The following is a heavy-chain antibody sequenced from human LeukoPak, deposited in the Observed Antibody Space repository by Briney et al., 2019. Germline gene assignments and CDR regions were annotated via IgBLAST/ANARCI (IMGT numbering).Heavy chain of an antibody. CDR2: IYHSGST. Sequence: SETLSLTCTVSGGSISSSFYYWGWIRQPPGKGLEWIGSIYHSGSTYYNPSLKSRVTISVDTSRNQFSLNLSSVTAADTAVYYCARHYGLWGQGTLVAVSS. CDR1: GGSISSSFYY. V-gene: IGHV4-39*01. CDR3: ARHYGL. D-gene: IGHD4-17*01. J-gene: IGHJ4*02.